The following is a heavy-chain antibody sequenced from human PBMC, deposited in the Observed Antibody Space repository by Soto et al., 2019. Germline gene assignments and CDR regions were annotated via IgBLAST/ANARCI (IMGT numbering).Heavy chain of an antibody. J-gene: IGHJ4*02. D-gene: IGHD2-2*01. CDR2: INHSGIT. CDR1: GGSFSGYY. V-gene: IGHV4-34*01. Sequence: PSETLSLTGAVCGGSFSGYYCSWIRQPPGRGLEWIGEINHSGITNYNPSLKSRVTISVDTSKNQFSLKMSSVTAADTAVYYCARAVSSTRCYEYWGQLTLVTVCS. CDR3: ARAVSSTRCYEY.